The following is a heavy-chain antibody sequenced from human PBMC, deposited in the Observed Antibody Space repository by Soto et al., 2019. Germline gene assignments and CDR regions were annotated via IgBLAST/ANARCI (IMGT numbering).Heavy chain of an antibody. D-gene: IGHD3-22*01. Sequence: QVQLVESGGGVVQPGRSLRLSCATSGFTFSTFSMHWVRQAPGKGLEWVAHISYDGSEKDYADSVKGRFTISRDNSDNTLFLQMNSLTSEDTGVYYCSRGPESGYFWGQGTLVTVPS. CDR1: GFTFSTFS. V-gene: IGHV3-30*04. CDR2: ISYDGSEK. CDR3: SRGPESGYF. J-gene: IGHJ4*02.